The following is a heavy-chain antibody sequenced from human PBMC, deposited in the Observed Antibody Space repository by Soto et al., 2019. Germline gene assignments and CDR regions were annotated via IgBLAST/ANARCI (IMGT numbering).Heavy chain of an antibody. CDR2: IYYSGST. V-gene: IGHV4-59*01. Sequence: PSETLSLTCTVSCGSIISYYWIWIRQPPGKGLEWIGYIYYSGSTNYNPSLKSRVTISVDTSKNQFSLKLSSVTAADTAVYYCARAAPGGSYLFDYWGQGTLVTVSS. CDR1: CGSIISYY. CDR3: ARAAPGGSYLFDY. J-gene: IGHJ4*02. D-gene: IGHD1-26*01.